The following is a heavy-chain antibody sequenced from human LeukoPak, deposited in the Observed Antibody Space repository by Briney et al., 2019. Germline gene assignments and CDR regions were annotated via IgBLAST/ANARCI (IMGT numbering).Heavy chain of an antibody. V-gene: IGHV1-24*01. Sequence: GASVKVSCKVSGYTLTELSMHWVRQAPGKGLEWMGGFDPEDGEAIYAQKFQGRVTMTRDTSISTAYMELSRLRSDDTAVYYCARVYCSSTSCDIRNDAFDIWGQGTMVTVSS. D-gene: IGHD2-2*02. CDR3: ARVYCSSTSCDIRNDAFDI. CDR1: GYTLTELS. CDR2: FDPEDGEA. J-gene: IGHJ3*02.